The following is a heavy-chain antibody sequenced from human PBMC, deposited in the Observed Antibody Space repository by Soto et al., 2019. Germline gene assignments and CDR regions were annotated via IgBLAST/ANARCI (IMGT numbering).Heavy chain of an antibody. CDR1: GDSVSSNSTA. J-gene: IGHJ4*02. V-gene: IGHV6-1*01. D-gene: IGHD1-26*01. Sequence: SQTLSLTCGISGDSVSSNSTAWNWLRQSPSRGLEWLGRTYYRSKWYNDYAVSVESRITINPDTSKNHFSLQLNFVTPEDTAVYFCARGEQYSGRIFDYWGQGTLVTVSS. CDR2: TYYRSKWYN. CDR3: ARGEQYSGRIFDY.